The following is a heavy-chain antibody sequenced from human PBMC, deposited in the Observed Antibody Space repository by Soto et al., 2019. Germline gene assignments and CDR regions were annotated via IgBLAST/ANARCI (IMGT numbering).Heavy chain of an antibody. CDR3: AKVVTTVVRGASSDY. CDR2: ISGSGGST. D-gene: IGHD3-10*01. J-gene: IGHJ4*02. Sequence: EVQLLESGGGLVQPGGSLRLSCAASGFTFSSYAMSWVRQAPGTGLEWVSAISGSGGSTYYADAVKGRFTISRDNSKNTLYLQMSSLRVEDKAVYYCAKVVTTVVRGASSDYWGQGTLVTVSS. CDR1: GFTFSSYA. V-gene: IGHV3-23*01.